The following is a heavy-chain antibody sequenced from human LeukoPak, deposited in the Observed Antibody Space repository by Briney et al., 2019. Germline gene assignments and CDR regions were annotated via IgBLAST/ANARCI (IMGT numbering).Heavy chain of an antibody. D-gene: IGHD3-9*01. CDR2: IHCSGYT. V-gene: IGHV4-39*07. CDR1: SGSISSSAYY. Sequence: SETLCLTCTVSSGSISSSAYYWGRLRQPPGKGLEWIGSIHCSGYTYYRPSLRGRVIISMDTSKNQFSLKLTSVTAADTAVYYCATLRYFDWSTWDIWGQGTMVTVSS. CDR3: ATLRYFDWSTWDI. J-gene: IGHJ3*02.